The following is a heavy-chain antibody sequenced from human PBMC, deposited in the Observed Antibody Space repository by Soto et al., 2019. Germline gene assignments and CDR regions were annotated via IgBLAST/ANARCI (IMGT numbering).Heavy chain of an antibody. CDR2: IYFTGNT. CDR1: GGSVTSSSHF. J-gene: IGHJ5*02. CDR3: AGQTFTIAAASYGRSNWFDP. D-gene: IGHD6-25*01. Sequence: SETLSLTCSASGGSVTSSSHFWGWVRQPPGKGLEWIGTIYFTGNTYYTPSLKSRLTMSIDTSKNEFSLRLNSVTAADTAVYYCAGQTFTIAAASYGRSNWFDPWGPGTLVTVSS. V-gene: IGHV4-39*01.